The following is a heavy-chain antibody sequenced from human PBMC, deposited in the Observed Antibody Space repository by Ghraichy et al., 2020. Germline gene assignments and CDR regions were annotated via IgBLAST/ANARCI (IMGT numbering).Heavy chain of an antibody. CDR3: AREWLTAAQGFDP. D-gene: IGHD3-22*01. J-gene: IGHJ5*02. CDR2: IWYDGSNK. V-gene: IGHV3-33*01. CDR1: GFTFSSYG. Sequence: GGSLRLSCAASGFTFSSYGMHWVRQAPGKGLEWVAVIWYDGSNKYYADSVKGRFTISRDNSKNTLYLQMNSLRAEDTAVYYCAREWLTAAQGFDPWGQGTLVTVSS.